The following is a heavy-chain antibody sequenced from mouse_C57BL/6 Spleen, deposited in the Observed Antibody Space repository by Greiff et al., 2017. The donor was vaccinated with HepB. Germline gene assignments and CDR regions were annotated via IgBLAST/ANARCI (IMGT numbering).Heavy chain of an antibody. CDR1: GYTFTSYW. D-gene: IGHD2-1*01. CDR3: ARGYGNPSWFAY. J-gene: IGHJ3*01. V-gene: IGHV1-55*01. CDR2: IYPGSGST. Sequence: QVQLQQPGAELVKPGASVKMSCKASGYTFTSYWLTWVKQRPGQGLEWIGDIYPGSGSTNYNEKFKSKATLTVDTSSSTAYMQLSSLTSEDSAVYYCARGYGNPSWFAYWGQGTLVTVSA.